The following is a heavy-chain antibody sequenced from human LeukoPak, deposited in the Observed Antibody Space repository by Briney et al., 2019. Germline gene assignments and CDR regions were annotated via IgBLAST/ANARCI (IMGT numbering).Heavy chain of an antibody. CDR1: GYTFTSYG. Sequence: GASVKVSCKASGYTFTSYGISWVRQAPGQGLEWMGWISAYNGNTNYAQKLQGRVTMTTDTSTNTAYMELRSLRSDDTAVYYCARDKYDYVGGSHRLIDYGGQGTLVTVSS. V-gene: IGHV1-18*01. CDR3: ARDKYDYVGGSHRLIDY. D-gene: IGHD3-16*02. CDR2: ISAYNGNT. J-gene: IGHJ4*02.